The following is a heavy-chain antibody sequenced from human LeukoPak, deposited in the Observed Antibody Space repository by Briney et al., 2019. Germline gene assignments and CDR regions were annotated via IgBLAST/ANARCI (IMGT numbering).Heavy chain of an antibody. CDR1: GFTFSSYS. D-gene: IGHD1-26*01. CDR2: ISSSSSYI. Sequence: PGGSLRLSCAGSGFTFSSYSMNWVRQAPGKGLEWVSSISSSSSYIYYADSVKGRFTISRDNAKNSLYLQMNSLRAEDTAVYYCARIDSGSYYYYYGMDVWGQGTTVTVSS. J-gene: IGHJ6*02. CDR3: ARIDSGSYYYYYGMDV. V-gene: IGHV3-21*01.